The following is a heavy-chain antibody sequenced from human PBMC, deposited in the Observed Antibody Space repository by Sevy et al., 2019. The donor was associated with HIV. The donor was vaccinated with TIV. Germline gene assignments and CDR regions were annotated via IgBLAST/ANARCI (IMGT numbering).Heavy chain of an antibody. D-gene: IGHD1-26*01. CDR1: GFTFSSYG. J-gene: IGHJ6*02. V-gene: IGHV3-30*02. CDR2: IRYDGNNK. Sequence: GGSLRLSCAASGFTFSSYGMHWVRQAPGKGLEWVAFIRYDGNNKYYTGSVKGRFTSSRDNSKDTLYLQMNRLRAEDTAVDYCAKGREQGYYYGMDVWGQGTTVTVSS. CDR3: AKGREQGYYYGMDV.